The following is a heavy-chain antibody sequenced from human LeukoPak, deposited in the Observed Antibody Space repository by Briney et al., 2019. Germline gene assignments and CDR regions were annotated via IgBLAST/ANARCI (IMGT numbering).Heavy chain of an antibody. CDR3: AKEVARRTGGFDP. CDR2: IYHSGTA. CDR1: GGSISSYY. Sequence: PSETLCLTCTVSGGSISSYYWVWIRQSPGKGLEWIGSIYHSGTAYYNPSLKSRVTISVGTSKNQFSLKLSSVTATDTAVYYCAKEVARRTGGFDPWGQGTLVTVSS. D-gene: IGHD3/OR15-3a*01. V-gene: IGHV4-38-2*02. J-gene: IGHJ5*02.